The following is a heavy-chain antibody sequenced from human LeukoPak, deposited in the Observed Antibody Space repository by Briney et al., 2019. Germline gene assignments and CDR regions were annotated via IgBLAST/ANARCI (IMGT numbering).Heavy chain of an antibody. CDR3: AREYCSGGSCYSFDY. J-gene: IGHJ4*02. Sequence: SETLSLTCTVSGGSISSGGYYWSWIRQPPGKGLEWIGYIYHSGSTYYNPSLKSRVTISVDRSKNQFSLKLSSVTAADTAVYYCAREYCSGGSCYSFDYWGQGTLVTVSS. CDR1: GGSISSGGYY. CDR2: IYHSGST. D-gene: IGHD2-15*01. V-gene: IGHV4-30-2*01.